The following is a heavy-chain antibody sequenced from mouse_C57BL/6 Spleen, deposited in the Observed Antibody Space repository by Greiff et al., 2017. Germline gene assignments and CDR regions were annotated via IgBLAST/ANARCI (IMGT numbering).Heavy chain of an antibody. CDR2: IWRGGST. Sequence: VKLEESGPGLVQPSQSLSITCTVSGFSLTSYGVHWVRQSPGKGLEWLGVIWRGGSTDYNAAFMSRLSITKDNYKSQVFFKMNSLQADDTAIYYCAKKHYDYDVFAYWGQGTLVTVSA. V-gene: IGHV2-5*01. D-gene: IGHD2-4*01. CDR1: GFSLTSYG. J-gene: IGHJ3*01. CDR3: AKKHYDYDVFAY.